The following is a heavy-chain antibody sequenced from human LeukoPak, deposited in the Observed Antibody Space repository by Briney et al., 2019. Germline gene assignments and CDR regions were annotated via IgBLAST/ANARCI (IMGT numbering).Heavy chain of an antibody. CDR1: GYTFTSYY. J-gene: IGHJ5*02. D-gene: IGHD3-22*01. CDR3: ARQVVVITTVVWFDP. Sequence: ASVKVSCKASGYTFTSYYMHWVRQAPGQGLEWMGIINPSGGSTSYAQKFQGRVTMTRDTSTSTVYMELSSLRSEDTAVYYCARQVVVITTVVWFDPWGQGTLVTVSS. CDR2: INPSGGST. V-gene: IGHV1-46*01.